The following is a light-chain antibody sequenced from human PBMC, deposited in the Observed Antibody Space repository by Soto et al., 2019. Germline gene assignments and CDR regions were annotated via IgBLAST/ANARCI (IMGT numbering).Light chain of an antibody. CDR2: DAS. J-gene: IGKJ1*01. Sequence: EIVLTQSPATLSLSPGERATLSCRASQSVSSYLAWYQQKPGQAPRLLIYDASNRATGIPARFSGSGSGTDFTLPISSLEPEDFAVYYCQQRSNWPTWTFGQGTKVDIK. CDR1: QSVSSY. V-gene: IGKV3-11*01. CDR3: QQRSNWPTWT.